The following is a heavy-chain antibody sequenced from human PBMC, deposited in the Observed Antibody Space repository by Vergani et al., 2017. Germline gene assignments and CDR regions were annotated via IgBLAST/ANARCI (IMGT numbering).Heavy chain of an antibody. J-gene: IGHJ4*02. CDR2: IIPILGIA. CDR1: GGTFSSYA. D-gene: IGHD4-17*01. V-gene: IGHV1-69*04. CDR3: AREDGDYGFDY. Sequence: QVQLVQSGAEVKKPGSSVKVSCKASGGTFSSYAISWVRQAPGQGLEWMGRIIPILGIANYAQKFQGRVTITADKSTSTAYMELSSQRSEDTAVYYCAREDGDYGFDYWGQGTLVTVSS.